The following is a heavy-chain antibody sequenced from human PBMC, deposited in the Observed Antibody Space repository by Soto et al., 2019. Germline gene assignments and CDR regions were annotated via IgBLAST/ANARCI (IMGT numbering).Heavy chain of an antibody. CDR3: ANGKDIVVWYYFDY. D-gene: IGHD2-15*01. CDR1: GFTFSSYA. Sequence: GSLRLSCAASGFTFSSYAMSWVRQAPGKGLEWVSAISGSGGSTYYADSVKGRFTISRDNSKNTLYLQMNSLRAEDTAVYYCANGKDIVVWYYFDYWGQGTLVTVSS. V-gene: IGHV3-23*01. J-gene: IGHJ4*02. CDR2: ISGSGGST.